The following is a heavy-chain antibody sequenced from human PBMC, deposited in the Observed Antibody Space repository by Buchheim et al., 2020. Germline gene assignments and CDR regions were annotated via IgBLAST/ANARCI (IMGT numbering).Heavy chain of an antibody. CDR3: AGVGSQLGYVLSGWFDP. CDR1: GYSIRGGGYD. D-gene: IGHD6-13*01. V-gene: IGHV4-30-4*01. CDR2: IFYSGST. J-gene: IGHJ5*02. Sequence: QVQLQESGPGLVKPSQTLSLMCTVSGYSIRGGGYDWTWVRQTPGKGLEWIGYIFYSGSTSYNPSLKSRITMSLDTSKNQFSLKLTSVTAADTAVYYCAGVGSQLGYVLSGWFDPWGQGTL.